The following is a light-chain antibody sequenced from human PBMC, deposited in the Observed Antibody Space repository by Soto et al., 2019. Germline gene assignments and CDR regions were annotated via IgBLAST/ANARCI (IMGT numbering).Light chain of an antibody. Sequence: QSVLTQPPSASATPGQRVTISCSGSSSNIGSNYVYWYQQLPGTAPKLLIYSNNQRPSGVPDRFSGSKSGTSASLAISGLQSGDEADYYCAAWDDSLNGVVFGGGTKLTVL. CDR2: SNN. CDR3: AAWDDSLNGVV. CDR1: SSNIGSNY. V-gene: IGLV1-44*01. J-gene: IGLJ2*01.